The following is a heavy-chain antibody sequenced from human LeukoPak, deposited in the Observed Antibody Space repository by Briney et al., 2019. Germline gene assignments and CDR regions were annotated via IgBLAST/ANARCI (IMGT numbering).Heavy chain of an antibody. CDR3: AKAARYSSSWRSLYYYYGMDV. CDR1: GFTFDDYA. CDR2: ISWNSGSI. J-gene: IGHJ6*02. D-gene: IGHD6-13*01. V-gene: IGHV3-9*01. Sequence: PGGSLRLSCAASGFTFDDYAMHWVRQAPGKGLEWVSGISWNSGSIGYADSVKGRFTISRDNAKNSLYLQMNSLRAEDTALYYCAKAARYSSSWRSLYYYYGMDVWGQGTTVTVSS.